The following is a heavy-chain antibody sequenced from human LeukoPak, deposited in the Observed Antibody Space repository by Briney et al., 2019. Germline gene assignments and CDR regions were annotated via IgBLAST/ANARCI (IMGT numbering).Heavy chain of an antibody. D-gene: IGHD6-19*01. J-gene: IGHJ4*02. CDR2: INPNSGGT. CDR3: ARMEGGIAVAGDDY. V-gene: IGHV1-2*02. Sequence: AASVKVSCKASGYTFIGYYIHWVRQAPGQGLEWMGWINPNSGGTNYAQKFQGRVTMTRDTSISTAYMELSRLRSDDTAVYYCARMEGGIAVAGDDYWGQGTLVTVSS. CDR1: GYTFIGYY.